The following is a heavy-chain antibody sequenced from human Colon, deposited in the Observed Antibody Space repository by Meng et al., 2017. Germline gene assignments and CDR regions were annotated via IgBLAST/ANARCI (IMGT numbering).Heavy chain of an antibody. CDR1: GFTFSSYE. CDR2: ISSSGSTI. D-gene: IGHD2-15*01. J-gene: IGHJ3*02. CDR3: ARHSRSGGISLDAFDI. V-gene: IGHV3-48*03. Sequence: GESLKISCAASGFTFSSYEMNWVRQAPGKGLEWVSYISSSGSTIYYADSVKGRFTISRDNAKNSLYLQMNSLRAENTAVYYCARHSRSGGISLDAFDIWGQGTMVTVSS.